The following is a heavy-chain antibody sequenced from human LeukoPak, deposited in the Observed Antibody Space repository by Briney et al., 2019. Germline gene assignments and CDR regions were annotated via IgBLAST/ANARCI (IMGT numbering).Heavy chain of an antibody. D-gene: IGHD3-10*01. V-gene: IGHV3-9*01. CDR2: ISWNSGSI. Sequence: HPGRSLRLSCAASGFTFDDYGMHWARQAPGKGLEWVSGISWNSGSIVYADSVKGRFTISRDNAKNSLYLQMNSLRAEDTALYYCAKDFYGSGNSYFDYWGQGTLVIVSS. CDR1: GFTFDDYG. CDR3: AKDFYGSGNSYFDY. J-gene: IGHJ4*02.